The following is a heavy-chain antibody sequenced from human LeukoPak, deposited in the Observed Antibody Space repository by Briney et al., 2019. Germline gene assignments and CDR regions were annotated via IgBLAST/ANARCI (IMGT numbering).Heavy chain of an antibody. CDR3: ARACSSTSCYEDAFDI. V-gene: IGHV4-34*01. CDR1: GGSFSGYY. D-gene: IGHD2-2*01. Sequence: PSETLSLTCAVYGGSFSGYYWSWIRRPPGKGLEWIGEINHSGSTNYNPSLKGRVTISVDTSKNQFSLKLSSVTAADTAVYYCARACSSTSCYEDAFDIWGQGTMVTVSS. J-gene: IGHJ3*02. CDR2: INHSGST.